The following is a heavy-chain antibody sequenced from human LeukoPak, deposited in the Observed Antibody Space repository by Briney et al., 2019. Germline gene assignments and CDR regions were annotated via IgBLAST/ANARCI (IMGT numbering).Heavy chain of an antibody. CDR1: GGSISSSSYY. J-gene: IGHJ3*02. V-gene: IGHV4-39*07. CDR2: IYYSGST. D-gene: IGHD2-2*01. CDR3: AREVNEPASADAFDI. Sequence: PSETLSLTCTVSGGSISSSSYYWGWIRQPPGKGLEWIGSIYYSGSTYYNPSLKSRVTISVDTSKNQFSLKLNSVIAADTAVYYCAREVNEPASADAFDIWGQGTMVTVSS.